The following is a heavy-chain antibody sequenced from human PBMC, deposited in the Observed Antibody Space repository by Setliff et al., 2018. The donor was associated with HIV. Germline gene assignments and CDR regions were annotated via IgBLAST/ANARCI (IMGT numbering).Heavy chain of an antibody. V-gene: IGHV3-23*01. CDR1: GFTFSRYA. D-gene: IGHD6-13*01. J-gene: IGHJ5*02. CDR2: ISGSGGST. Sequence: PGGSLRLPCAASGFTFSRYAMSWVRQAPGKGLEWVSSISGSGGSTYYAESVKGRFTVSRDNSKNTLYLQMNSLRPEDTAVYYCAKTDSSSWLNPYNWFDPWGQGTLVTVSS. CDR3: AKTDSSSWLNPYNWFDP.